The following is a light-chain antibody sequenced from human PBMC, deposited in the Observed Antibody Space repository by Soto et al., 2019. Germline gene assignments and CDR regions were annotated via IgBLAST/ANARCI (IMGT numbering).Light chain of an antibody. J-gene: IGKJ2*01. CDR1: KSVSSSY. Sequence: EIVLTQSPGTLSLSPGERATLSGRASKSVSSSYLAWYQHKPGQAPRLLIYGASSRATGIPDRFSGSGSGTDFTLTISRLEPEDFAVYYCQQYGSSPHTFGQGTKLEIK. V-gene: IGKV3-20*01. CDR2: GAS. CDR3: QQYGSSPHT.